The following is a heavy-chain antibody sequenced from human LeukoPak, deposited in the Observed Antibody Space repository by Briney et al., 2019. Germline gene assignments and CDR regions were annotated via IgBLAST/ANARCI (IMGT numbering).Heavy chain of an antibody. CDR2: IIPIFGTA. Sequence: SVKVSCKASGGTFSSYAISWVRQATGQGLEWMGRIIPIFGTANYAQKFQGRVTITTDESTSTAYMELSSLRSEDTAVYYCAGSFIVLMVYARDNWFDPWGQGTLVTVSS. CDR1: GGTFSSYA. D-gene: IGHD2-8*01. J-gene: IGHJ5*02. CDR3: AGSFIVLMVYARDNWFDP. V-gene: IGHV1-69*05.